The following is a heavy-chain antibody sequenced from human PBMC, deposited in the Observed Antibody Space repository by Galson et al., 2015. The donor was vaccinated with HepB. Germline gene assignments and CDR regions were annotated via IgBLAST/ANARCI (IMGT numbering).Heavy chain of an antibody. CDR1: GYTFTSYD. CDR2: MNPNSGNT. D-gene: IGHD3-22*01. J-gene: IGHJ4*02. Sequence: SVKVSCKASGYTFTSYDINWVRQATGQGLEWMGWMNPNSGNTGYAQKFQGRVTMTRNTSISTAYIELSSLRSEDTAVYYCAREVRYDSSGAFDYWGQGTLVTVSS. CDR3: AREVRYDSSGAFDY. V-gene: IGHV1-8*01.